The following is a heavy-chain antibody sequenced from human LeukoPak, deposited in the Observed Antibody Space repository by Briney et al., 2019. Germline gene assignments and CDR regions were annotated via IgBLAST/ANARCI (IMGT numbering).Heavy chain of an antibody. J-gene: IGHJ6*02. CDR2: IYYSGST. V-gene: IGHV4-30-4*01. CDR3: ARDPGYCSSTSRYGYHPIGYGMDV. D-gene: IGHD2-2*01. CDR1: GGSISSGDYY. Sequence: SETLSLTCTVSGGSISSGDYYWSWIRQPPGKGLEWIGYIYYSGSTYYNPSLESRVTISVDTSKNQFSLKLSSVTAADTAVYYCARDPGYCSSTSRYGYHPIGYGMDVWGQGTTVTVSS.